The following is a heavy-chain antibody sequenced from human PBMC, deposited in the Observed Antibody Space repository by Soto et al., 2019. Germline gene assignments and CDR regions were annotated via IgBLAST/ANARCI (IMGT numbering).Heavy chain of an antibody. V-gene: IGHV4-34*01. D-gene: IGHD3-3*01. Sequence: PSETLSLTCAVYGGSFSGYYGSWIRQPPGKGLEWIGEINHSGSTNYNPSLKSRVTISVDTSKNQFSLKLSSVTAADTAVYYCASRYYDLGPYYYYGMDVWGQGTTVTVSS. CDR1: GGSFSGYY. J-gene: IGHJ6*02. CDR2: INHSGST. CDR3: ASRYYDLGPYYYYGMDV.